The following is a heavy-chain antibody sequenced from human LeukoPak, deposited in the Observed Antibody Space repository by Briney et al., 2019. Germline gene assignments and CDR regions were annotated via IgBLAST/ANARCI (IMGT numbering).Heavy chain of an antibody. CDR1: GYTFTGYY. J-gene: IGHJ5*02. V-gene: IGHV1-2*02. D-gene: IGHD3-9*01. Sequence: ASVKVSCKASGYTFTGYYMHWVRQAPGQGLEWMGWINPNSGGTNYAQKFQGRVTMTRDTSISTAYMELSRLRSDDTAVYYCARDSGPLRYFDWLPRNNWFDPWGQGTLVTVSS. CDR2: INPNSGGT. CDR3: ARDSGPLRYFDWLPRNNWFDP.